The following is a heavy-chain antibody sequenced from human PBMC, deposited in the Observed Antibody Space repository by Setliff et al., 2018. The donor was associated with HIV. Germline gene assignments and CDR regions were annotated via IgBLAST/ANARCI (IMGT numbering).Heavy chain of an antibody. CDR3: ARYNFRRGYWDYFDY. Sequence: SGPTLVNPTETLTLTCTVSGFSLSNARMGVSWIRQPPGKALEWLAHIFPNDERSYSASLKSRLTISEDTSKSQVVLTMTNMDPLDTATYFCARYNFRRGYWDYFDYWGQGTQVTVSS. J-gene: IGHJ4*02. V-gene: IGHV2-26*01. CDR1: GFSLSNARMG. D-gene: IGHD3-3*01. CDR2: IFPNDER.